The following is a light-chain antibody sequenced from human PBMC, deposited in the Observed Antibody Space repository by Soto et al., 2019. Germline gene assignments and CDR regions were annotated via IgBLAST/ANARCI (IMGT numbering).Light chain of an antibody. CDR2: GAS. V-gene: IGKV3-15*01. CDR1: RSVASN. J-gene: IGKJ3*01. CDR3: QQYNDWPFT. Sequence: VMTQSPATLSMSPGERATLSCRASRSVASNLAWYQQKPGQAPSLLIYGASTRATGVPARFSGSGSGTEFTLTISSLQSEDFAVYYCQQYNDWPFTFGPGTKVDIK.